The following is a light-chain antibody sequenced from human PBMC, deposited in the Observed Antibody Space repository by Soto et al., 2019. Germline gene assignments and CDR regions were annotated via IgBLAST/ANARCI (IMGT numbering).Light chain of an antibody. V-gene: IGLV2-14*01. J-gene: IGLJ1*01. CDR2: DVS. Sequence: QSVLTQPASVSGSPGQSITISCTGTSSDVGGYNYVSWYQQHPGKDPKLMIYDVSNRPSGVSNRFSGSKSGNTASLTISGLQAEDEADYYGSSYTSSSTLVFGTGTKVTVL. CDR1: SSDVGGYNY. CDR3: SSYTSSSTLV.